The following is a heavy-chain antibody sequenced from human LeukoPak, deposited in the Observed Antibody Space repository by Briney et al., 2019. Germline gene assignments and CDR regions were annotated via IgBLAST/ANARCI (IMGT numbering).Heavy chain of an antibody. CDR3: ARHSSAARRWDYFDY. J-gene: IGHJ4*02. CDR1: GGSISSNSYY. V-gene: IGHV4-39*01. CDR2: ISYSGST. Sequence: SETLSLTCTVSGGSISSNSYYWVWIRQPPGKGLEWIGSISYSGSTYYNPSLKSRVTISVDTSKNQFSLKVSSATAADTAVYYCARHSSAARRWDYFDYWGQGTLVTVSS. D-gene: IGHD6-6*01.